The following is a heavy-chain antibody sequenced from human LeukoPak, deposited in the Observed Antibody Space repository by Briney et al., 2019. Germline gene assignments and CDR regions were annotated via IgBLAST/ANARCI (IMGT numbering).Heavy chain of an antibody. CDR2: ISSSSSTI. CDR3: AGGYSSSWYYYYYGMDV. D-gene: IGHD6-13*01. J-gene: IGHJ6*02. Sequence: RTGGSLRLSCAASGFTFSRYSMNWVRQAPGKGLEWVSYISSSSSTIYYADSVKGRFTISRDNAKNSLYLQMNSLRAEDTAVYYCAGGYSSSWYYYYYGMDVWGQGTTVTVSS. CDR1: GFTFSRYS. V-gene: IGHV3-48*01.